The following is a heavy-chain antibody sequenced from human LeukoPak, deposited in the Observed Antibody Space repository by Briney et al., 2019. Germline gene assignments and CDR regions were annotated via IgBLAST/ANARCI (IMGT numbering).Heavy chain of an antibody. J-gene: IGHJ6*02. Sequence: GGSLRLSCAASGFTFSSYAMSWVRQAPGKGLEWVSATSGSGGSTYYADSVKGRFTISRDNAKNSLYLQMNSLRAEDTAVYYCARDSSSWYFRGYYYYGMDVWGQGTTVTVSS. CDR2: TSGSGGST. CDR1: GFTFSSYA. D-gene: IGHD6-13*01. V-gene: IGHV3-23*01. CDR3: ARDSSSWYFRGYYYYGMDV.